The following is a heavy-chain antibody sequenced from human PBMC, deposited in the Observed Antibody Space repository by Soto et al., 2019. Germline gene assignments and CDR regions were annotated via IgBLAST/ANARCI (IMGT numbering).Heavy chain of an antibody. CDR1: GGSISSYY. J-gene: IGHJ4*02. V-gene: IGHV4-59*01. CDR2: IYYSGST. D-gene: IGHD6-19*01. CDR3: ARAWYSSGWYPYIDY. Sequence: SETLSLTCTVSGGSISSYYWSWIRQPPGKGLEWIGYIYYSGSTNYNPSLKSRVTISVDTSKNQFSLKLSSVTAADTAVYYCARAWYSSGWYPYIDYWGQGTLVTVSS.